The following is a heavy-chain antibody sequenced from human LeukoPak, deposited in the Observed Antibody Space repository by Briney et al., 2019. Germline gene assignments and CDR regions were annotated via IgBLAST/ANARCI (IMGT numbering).Heavy chain of an antibody. CDR3: ARARLVGIAGSFDP. Sequence: SETLSLTFTVSGGSISSGSYYWSWIRQPAGKGLEWIGRIYTNGSTNYNPSLKSRVTISVDTSKNQFSLKLSSVTAADTAVYFCARARLVGIAGSFDPWGQGTLVTVSS. CDR2: IYTNGST. CDR1: GGSISSGSYY. V-gene: IGHV4-61*02. J-gene: IGHJ5*02. D-gene: IGHD6-13*01.